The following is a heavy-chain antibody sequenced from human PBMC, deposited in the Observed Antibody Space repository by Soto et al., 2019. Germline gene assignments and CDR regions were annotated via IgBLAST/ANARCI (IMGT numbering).Heavy chain of an antibody. D-gene: IGHD5-12*01. CDR3: TRDGRYSGYPPPAF. J-gene: IGHJ4*02. CDR2: IRNKAYGGTT. V-gene: IGHV3-49*03. CDR1: GFTFADYT. Sequence: PEGSLILSCTTSGFTFADYTLSWFRQAPGKGLEWLGFIRNKAYGGTTEYAASVKGRFSISRDDSKSIAYLQMNSLKTEDTAVYYCTRDGRYSGYPPPAFWGQGTLVTVSS.